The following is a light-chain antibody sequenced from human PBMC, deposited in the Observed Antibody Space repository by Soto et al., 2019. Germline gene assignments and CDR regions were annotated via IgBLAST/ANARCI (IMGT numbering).Light chain of an antibody. CDR2: DST. CDR3: QQRNSWPLT. Sequence: EIVLTQSPATLSLSPGERATLSCRTSQSVSRYLAWYQQKPGQAPRLLIYDSTDRATGLPARFSGSGSGTDFTLTINSLEPEEFAVYYCQQRNSWPLTFGGGTTVEIK. V-gene: IGKV3-11*01. CDR1: QSVSRY. J-gene: IGKJ4*01.